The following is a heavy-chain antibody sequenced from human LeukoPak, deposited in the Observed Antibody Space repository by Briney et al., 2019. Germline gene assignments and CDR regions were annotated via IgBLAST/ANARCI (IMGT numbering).Heavy chain of an antibody. J-gene: IGHJ6*02. CDR1: GGSISSSSYY. CDR2: IYYSGST. V-gene: IGHV4-39*01. Sequence: SETLSLTCTVSGGSISSSSYYWGWIRQPPGKGLEWIGGIYYSGSTYYNPSLKSRVTISVDTSKNQFSLKLSSVTAADTAVYYCARQYYDFWSGYYMSLNYYYGMDVWGQGTTVTVSS. CDR3: ARQYYDFWSGYYMSLNYYYGMDV. D-gene: IGHD3-3*01.